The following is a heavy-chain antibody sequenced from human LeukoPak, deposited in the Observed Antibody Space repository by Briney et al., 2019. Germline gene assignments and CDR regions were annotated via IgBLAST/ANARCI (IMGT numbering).Heavy chain of an antibody. V-gene: IGHV3-33*01. CDR2: IWFDGNTK. CDR1: GFAFSSYG. Sequence: GGSLRLSCAASGFAFSSYGMYWVRQAPGKGLEWVAVIWFDGNTKYYADSVKGRFTLSRDNSKSTLYLQMSNLRAEDTAVYYCARVPHPGSSSTWYSSVFGGTPPDYWGQGTLVTVSS. D-gene: IGHD6-13*01. J-gene: IGHJ4*02. CDR3: ARVPHPGSSSTWYSSVFGGTPPDY.